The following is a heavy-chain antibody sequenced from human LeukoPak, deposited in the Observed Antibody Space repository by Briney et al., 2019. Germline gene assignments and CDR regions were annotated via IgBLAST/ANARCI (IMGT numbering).Heavy chain of an antibody. J-gene: IGHJ4*02. CDR2: INPSGGST. CDR3: ARDHQWELKY. CDR1: GYTFTIYY. D-gene: IGHD1-26*01. Sequence: ASVKVSFKASGYTFTIYYMHWVGQAPGQGVEWMGIINPSGGSTSYAQKFQGRVTITRDTSTSTVYMELSSLRSEDTAVYYCARDHQWELKYWGQGTLVTVSS. V-gene: IGHV1-46*01.